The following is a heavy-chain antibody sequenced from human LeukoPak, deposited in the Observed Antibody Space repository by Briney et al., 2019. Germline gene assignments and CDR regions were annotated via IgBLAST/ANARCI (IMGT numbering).Heavy chain of an antibody. CDR2: IYPGDSDT. V-gene: IGHV5-51*01. J-gene: IGHJ5*02. D-gene: IGHD6-6*01. CDR1: GYSFTSYW. CDR3: ARCRGPFIAARPGWFDP. Sequence: GESLKISCKGSGYSFTSYWIGWVRQMPGKGLEWMGIIYPGDSDTRYSPSFQGQVTISADKSISTAYLQWSSLKASDTAMYYCARCRGPFIAARPGWFDPWGQGTLVTVSS.